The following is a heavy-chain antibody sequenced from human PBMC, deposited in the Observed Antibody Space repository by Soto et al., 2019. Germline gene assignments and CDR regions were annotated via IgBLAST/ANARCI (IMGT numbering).Heavy chain of an antibody. Sequence: GESLKISCKGSGYNFPTYWIGWVRQMPGKGLEWMGIVYPGGSTTRYSPSFQGQVTSSTDKSVNTAYLQWSNLKAPDTAGYYCARLFSSSSYFDYWGQGTLVTVSS. J-gene: IGHJ4*02. V-gene: IGHV5-51*01. CDR2: VYPGGSTT. CDR3: ARLFSSSSYFDY. D-gene: IGHD6-6*01. CDR1: GYNFPTYW.